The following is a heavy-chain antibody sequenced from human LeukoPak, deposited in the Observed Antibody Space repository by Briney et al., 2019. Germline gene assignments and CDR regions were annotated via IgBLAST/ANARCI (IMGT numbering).Heavy chain of an antibody. V-gene: IGHV1-69*04. D-gene: IGHD2-21*02. CDR1: GGTFSSYA. CDR2: IIPILGIA. J-gene: IGHJ1*01. Sequence: GASVKVSCKASGGTFSSYAISWVRQAPGQGLEWMGRIIPILGIANYAQKFQGRVTITADKSTSTAYMELSSLRSEDAAVYYCASLDCGGDRYRPEYFQHWGQGTLVTVSS. CDR3: ASLDCGGDRYRPEYFQH.